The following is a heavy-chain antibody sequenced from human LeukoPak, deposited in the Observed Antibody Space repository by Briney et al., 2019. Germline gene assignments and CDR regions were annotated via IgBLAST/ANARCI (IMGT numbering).Heavy chain of an antibody. CDR2: FYYSGTT. CDR3: ARQYYHYYMDV. Sequence: SETLSLTCTVSGDSIRGTSLYWGWVRQPPEKGLEWIGSFYYSGTTYYNSALKGRVTIPADTSKIQLSLNVSSVTAADTAVYYCARQYYHYYMDVWGKGTTVTVSS. V-gene: IGHV4-39*07. CDR1: GDSIRGTSLY. J-gene: IGHJ6*03. D-gene: IGHD2/OR15-2a*01.